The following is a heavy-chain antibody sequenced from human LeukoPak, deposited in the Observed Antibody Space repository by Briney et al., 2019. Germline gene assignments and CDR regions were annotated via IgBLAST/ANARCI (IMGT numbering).Heavy chain of an antibody. CDR3: AKDRIAAAGRAEYFQH. Sequence: GSLRLSCAASGFTFSSYGMHWVRQAPGKGLEWVAVISYDGSNKYYADSVKGRFTISRDNSKNTLYLQINSLRAEDTAVYYCAKDRIAAAGRAEYFQHWGQGTLVTVSS. CDR1: GFTFSSYG. CDR2: ISYDGSNK. V-gene: IGHV3-30*18. D-gene: IGHD6-13*01. J-gene: IGHJ1*01.